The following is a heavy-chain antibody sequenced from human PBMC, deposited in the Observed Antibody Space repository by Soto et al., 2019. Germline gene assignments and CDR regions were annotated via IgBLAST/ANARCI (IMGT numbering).Heavy chain of an antibody. CDR3: ARCLGLYHFDY. V-gene: IGHV1-3*01. Sequence: QVQLVQSGAEVKKPGASVKVSCKASGYTFTSYAMHWVRQAPGQRLEWMGWINAGNGNTKYSQKFQGRVTITRDTSASTANMELSSLRSEDTAVYYCARCLGLYHFDYWGQGTLVTVSS. CDR2: INAGNGNT. CDR1: GYTFTSYA. J-gene: IGHJ4*02. D-gene: IGHD1-26*01.